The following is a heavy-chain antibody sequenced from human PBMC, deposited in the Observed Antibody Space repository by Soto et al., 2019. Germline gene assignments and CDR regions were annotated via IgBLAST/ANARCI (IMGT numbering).Heavy chain of an antibody. V-gene: IGHV1-18*01. J-gene: IGHJ5*02. CDR1: GYTFTSYG. Sequence: GASVKVSCKASGYTFTSYGISWVRQAPGQGLEWMGWISAYNGNTNYAQKLQGRVTMTTDTSTSTAYMELRSLRSDDTAVYYCARVYCSSTSCYAIHWFDPWGQGTLVTVSS. CDR3: ARVYCSSTSCYAIHWFDP. D-gene: IGHD2-2*01. CDR2: ISAYNGNT.